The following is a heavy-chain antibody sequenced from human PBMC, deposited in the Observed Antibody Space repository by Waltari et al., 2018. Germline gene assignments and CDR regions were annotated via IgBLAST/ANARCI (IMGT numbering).Heavy chain of an antibody. V-gene: IGHV4-39*01. Sequence: QLQLQESGPGLVKPSEPLSLTCTVSGGSISSSSYYWGWIRRPPGKGLEWIGSIYYSGSTYYNPSLKSRVTISVDTSKNQFSLKLSSVTAADTAVYDCARGDCSGGSCYEDYWGQGTLVTVSS. J-gene: IGHJ4*02. CDR2: IYYSGST. D-gene: IGHD2-15*01. CDR1: GGSISSSSYY. CDR3: ARGDCSGGSCYEDY.